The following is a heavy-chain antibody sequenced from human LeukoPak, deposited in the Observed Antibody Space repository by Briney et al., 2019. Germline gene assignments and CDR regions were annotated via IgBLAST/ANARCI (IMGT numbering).Heavy chain of an antibody. V-gene: IGHV1-69*05. J-gene: IGHJ5*02. CDR2: IIPIFGTA. CDR3: ASPYYDILTGYSDWFDP. CDR1: GGTFSSYA. Sequence: SVKVSCKASGGTFSSYAISWVRQAPGQGLEWIGGIIPIFGTANYAQKFQGRVTITTDESTSTAYMELSSLRSEDTAVYYCASPYYDILTGYSDWFDPWGQGTLVTVSS. D-gene: IGHD3-9*01.